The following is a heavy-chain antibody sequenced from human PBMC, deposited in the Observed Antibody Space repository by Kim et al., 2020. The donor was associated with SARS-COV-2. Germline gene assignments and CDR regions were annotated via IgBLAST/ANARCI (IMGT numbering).Heavy chain of an antibody. CDR3: ARGTWASAYNWFDP. J-gene: IGHJ5*02. Sequence: AQKFQGRGTMTRDTSTSTVYMELSSLRSEDTAVYYCARGTWASAYNWFDPWGQGTLVTVSS. V-gene: IGHV1-46*01.